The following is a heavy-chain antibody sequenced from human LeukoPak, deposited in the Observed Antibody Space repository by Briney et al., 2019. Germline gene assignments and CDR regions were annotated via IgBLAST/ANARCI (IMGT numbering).Heavy chain of an antibody. J-gene: IGHJ4*02. Sequence: GGSLRHSCAASGFNFNKYIMNWVRQAPGKGLEWVSNIDSGGTTTYYADSVKGRFTISRDDAKNSLYLQMNSLRDEDTAVYYCAKGAIFDSWGQGNLVTVSS. CDR2: IDSGGTTT. V-gene: IGHV3-48*02. CDR1: GFNFNKYI. CDR3: AKGAIFDS. D-gene: IGHD2-2*01.